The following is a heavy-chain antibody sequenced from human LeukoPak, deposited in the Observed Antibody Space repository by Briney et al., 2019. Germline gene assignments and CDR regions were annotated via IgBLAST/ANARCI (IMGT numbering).Heavy chain of an antibody. CDR2: LRARGGAN. J-gene: IGHJ4*02. CDR3: ALLGSKLLWRIDY. Sequence: GRSLRLSSAASGFTFKKDDVTCVRQSPGTGLKCFSGLRARGGANYYDDSVKGRFNISRDNSENSLYLLMNSLRGEDTAIYYCALLGSKLLWRIDYWGQGTLVTVSS. V-gene: IGHV3-23*01. CDR1: GFTFKKDD. D-gene: IGHD3-10*01.